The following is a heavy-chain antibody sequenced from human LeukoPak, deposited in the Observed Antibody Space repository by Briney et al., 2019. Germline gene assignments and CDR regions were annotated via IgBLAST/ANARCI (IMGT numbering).Heavy chain of an antibody. CDR2: ISSNGGST. J-gene: IGHJ4*02. V-gene: IGHV3-64*01. CDR3: AKYVLFGLGGFDY. Sequence: TGGSLRLSCAASGFTFSSYAMHWVRQAPGKGLEYVSGISSNGGSTYYANSVKGRFTISRDNSKNTLYLQMSSLSAEDTAVYYCAKYVLFGLGGFDYWGQGTLVSVSS. D-gene: IGHD2-15*01. CDR1: GFTFSSYA.